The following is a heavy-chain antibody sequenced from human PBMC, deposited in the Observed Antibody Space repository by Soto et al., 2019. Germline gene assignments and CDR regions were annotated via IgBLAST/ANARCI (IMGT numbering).Heavy chain of an antibody. V-gene: IGHV4-31*03. CDR3: ARDLEYYDSSGYYGSGFFVN. D-gene: IGHD3-22*01. J-gene: IGHJ4*02. Sequence: QVQLQESGPGLVKPSQTLSLTCTVSGGSISSGGYYWSWIRQHPGKGLEWIGYIYYSGSTYYNPSLKSRVTISVDTSKNQFSLKLSSVTAADTAVYYCARDLEYYDSSGYYGSGFFVNWGQGTLVTVSS. CDR1: GGSISSGGYY. CDR2: IYYSGST.